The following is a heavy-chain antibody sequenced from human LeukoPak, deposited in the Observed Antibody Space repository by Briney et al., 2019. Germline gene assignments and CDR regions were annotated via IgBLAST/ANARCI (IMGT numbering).Heavy chain of an antibody. CDR2: ISYDGSNK. V-gene: IGHV3-30-3*01. J-gene: IGHJ6*02. Sequence: GGSLRLSCAASGFTLSSYAMHWVRQAPGKGLEWVAVISYDGSNKYYADSVKGRFTISRDNSKNTLYLQMNSLRAEDTAVYYCARVGCGSCYDGYYYYGMDVWGQGTTVTVSS. CDR3: ARVGCGSCYDGYYYYGMDV. CDR1: GFTLSSYA. D-gene: IGHD2-15*01.